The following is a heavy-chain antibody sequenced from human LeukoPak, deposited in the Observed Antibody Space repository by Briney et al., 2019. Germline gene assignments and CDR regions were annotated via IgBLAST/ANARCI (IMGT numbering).Heavy chain of an antibody. CDR3: ARDFPGMDV. V-gene: IGHV3-74*01. Sequence: GGSLRLSCAASGFSFSNYWMHWVRQAPGKGLVWVSRINSDGSSTTYADSVKGRFTISRDNAKNTLYLQMNSLRAEDTAVYHCARDFPGMDVWGQGTTVTVSS. CDR2: INSDGSST. CDR1: GFSFSNYW. J-gene: IGHJ6*02.